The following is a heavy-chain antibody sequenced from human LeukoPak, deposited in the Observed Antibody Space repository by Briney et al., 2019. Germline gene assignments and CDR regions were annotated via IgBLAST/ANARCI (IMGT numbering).Heavy chain of an antibody. CDR2: ISYDGSNK. J-gene: IGHJ5*02. CDR1: GFTFSSYA. CDR3: ARERTGYSSSWLPSDWFDP. V-gene: IGHV3-30-3*01. Sequence: PGGSLRLSCAASGFTFSSYAMHWVRQAPGKGLEWVAVISYDGSNKYYADSVRGRFTISRDNSKNTLYLQMNSLRAEDTAVYYCARERTGYSSSWLPSDWFDPWGQGTLVTVSS. D-gene: IGHD6-13*01.